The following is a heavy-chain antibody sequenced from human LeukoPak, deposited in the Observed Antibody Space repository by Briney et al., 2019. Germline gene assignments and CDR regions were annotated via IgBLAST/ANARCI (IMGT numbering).Heavy chain of an antibody. CDR1: GFTFRNYV. D-gene: IGHD1-26*01. Sequence: GGSLRLSCAASGFTFRNYVMSWVRQVPGKGLEWVTAITGDGGGTNHADSVKGRFTISRDNSRNTLYLQMNSLRAEDTAVYYCAKETSSGNFVTIDCWGQGTLVTVSS. J-gene: IGHJ4*02. CDR2: ITGDGGGT. V-gene: IGHV3-23*01. CDR3: AKETSSGNFVTIDC.